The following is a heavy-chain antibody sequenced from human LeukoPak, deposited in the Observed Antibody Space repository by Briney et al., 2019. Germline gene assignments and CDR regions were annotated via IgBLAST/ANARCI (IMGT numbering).Heavy chain of an antibody. J-gene: IGHJ4*02. Sequence: GGSLRLSCAASGFPFNIYAMNWVRQAPGKGLEWVSAISGSGGKTYYADSVKGRFTISRDNAKNSLYLQMNSLRDEDTAVYYCARVAEIQLWLRSAFDYWGQGTLVTVSS. CDR1: GFPFNIYA. D-gene: IGHD5-18*01. CDR2: ISGSGGKT. CDR3: ARVAEIQLWLRSAFDY. V-gene: IGHV3-23*01.